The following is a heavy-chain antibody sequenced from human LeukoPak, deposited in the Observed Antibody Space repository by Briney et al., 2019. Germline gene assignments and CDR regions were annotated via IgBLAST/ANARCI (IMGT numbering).Heavy chain of an antibody. Sequence: SETLSLTCTVSGGSISSYYWSWIRQPAGKGLEWIGRIYTSGSTNYNPSLKSRVTMSVDTSKNQFSLKLSSVTAADTAVYYCARDYPVKYSSLSFDIWGQGTMVTVSS. D-gene: IGHD6-6*01. V-gene: IGHV4-4*07. CDR1: GGSISSYY. J-gene: IGHJ3*02. CDR2: IYTSGST. CDR3: ARDYPVKYSSLSFDI.